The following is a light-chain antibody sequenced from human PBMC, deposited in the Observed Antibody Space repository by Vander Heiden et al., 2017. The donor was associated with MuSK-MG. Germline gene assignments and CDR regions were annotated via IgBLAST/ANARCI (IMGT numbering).Light chain of an antibody. Sequence: DIQMTQSPSSLSASVGDRVTITCRASQSISSYLNWYQQKPGKAPKLLIYAASSLQSGVPSRFSGSGFGTDFALTSSRLQPEDFATDYRQQGVSTFWTFGQGTKVEIK. CDR2: AAS. V-gene: IGKV1-39*01. J-gene: IGKJ1*01. CDR1: QSISSY. CDR3: QQGVSTFWT.